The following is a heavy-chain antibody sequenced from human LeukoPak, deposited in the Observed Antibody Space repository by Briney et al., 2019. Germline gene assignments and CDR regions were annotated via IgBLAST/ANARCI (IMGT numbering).Heavy chain of an antibody. Sequence: GGSLRLSCAASGFTFSSYAMSWVRQAPGKGLEWVSGISGRGGSTYYADSVKGRFTISRDNFKNTLYLQMNSLRAEDTAVYYCAKDLFYGDYPYWYFDLWGRGTLVTVSS. CDR1: GFTFSSYA. CDR3: AKDLFYGDYPYWYFDL. V-gene: IGHV3-23*01. CDR2: ISGRGGST. J-gene: IGHJ2*01. D-gene: IGHD4-17*01.